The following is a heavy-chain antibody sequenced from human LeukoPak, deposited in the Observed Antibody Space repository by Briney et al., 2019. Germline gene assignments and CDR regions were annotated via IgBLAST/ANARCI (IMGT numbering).Heavy chain of an antibody. Sequence: GGSLRLSCVGSGFTFSDYYMSWIRQAPGKGLEWISYISSSGSPTYYADSVKGRFTISRDNAKSSLYLQMNSLRAEDTAVYYCARDGYTGAFDIWGQGTMVTVSS. V-gene: IGHV3-11*04. J-gene: IGHJ3*02. D-gene: IGHD1-26*01. CDR1: GFTFSDYY. CDR3: ARDGYTGAFDI. CDR2: ISSSGSPT.